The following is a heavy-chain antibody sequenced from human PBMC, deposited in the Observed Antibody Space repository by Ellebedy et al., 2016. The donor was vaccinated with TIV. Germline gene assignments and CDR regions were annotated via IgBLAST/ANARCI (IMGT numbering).Heavy chain of an antibody. V-gene: IGHV3-53*01. CDR2: LYSGGST. D-gene: IGHD2-21*01. CDR1: GFTVSNSE. CDR3: AKFRSYAFDI. J-gene: IGHJ3*02. Sequence: PGGSLRLSCAASGFTVSNSEMSWVCQAPGKGLEWVSVLYSGGSTYYADSVKGRFTISRDNSKNTLFVQMNSLRVEDTAVYYCAKFRSYAFDIWGQGTMVTVSS.